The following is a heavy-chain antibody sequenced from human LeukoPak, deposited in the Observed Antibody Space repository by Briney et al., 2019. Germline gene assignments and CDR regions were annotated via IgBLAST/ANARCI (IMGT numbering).Heavy chain of an antibody. D-gene: IGHD1-1*01. J-gene: IGHJ4*02. Sequence: VGSLRLSCAASGFTVSSNYMSWVRQAPGKGLEWVSVIYSGGSTYYADSVKGRFTISRDNSKNTLYLQMNSLRAEDTAVYYCARAISTNWSYYDYWGQGTLVTVSS. V-gene: IGHV3-66*01. CDR2: IYSGGST. CDR1: GFTVSSNY. CDR3: ARAISTNWSYYDY.